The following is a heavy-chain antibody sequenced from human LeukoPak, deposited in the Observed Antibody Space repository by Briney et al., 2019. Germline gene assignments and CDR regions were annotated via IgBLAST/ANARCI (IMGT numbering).Heavy chain of an antibody. Sequence: ASMKVSSKVSGYSLTELSMHWVRQAPGKGLEWMGSYDPEDGETIYAQKFQGRVTMTEDTSIDTAYMELSSLRSEDTAVYYCAHGLRYWGQGTLVTVSS. D-gene: IGHD4-17*01. V-gene: IGHV1-24*01. CDR3: AHGLRY. J-gene: IGHJ4*02. CDR1: GYSLTELS. CDR2: YDPEDGET.